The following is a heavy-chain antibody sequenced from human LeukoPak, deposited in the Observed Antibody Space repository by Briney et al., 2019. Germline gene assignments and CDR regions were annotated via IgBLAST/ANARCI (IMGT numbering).Heavy chain of an antibody. D-gene: IGHD5-12*01. CDR2: IYYSGST. J-gene: IGHJ5*02. CDR3: ARGRNRLRGHNWFDP. Sequence: SETLSLTCTVSGGSISSSSYYWGWIRQPPGKGLEWIGSIYYSGSTYYNPSLKSRVTISVDTSKNQFSLKLSSVTAADTAVYYCARGRNRLRGHNWFDPWGQGTLVTVSS. V-gene: IGHV4-39*07. CDR1: GGSISSSSYY.